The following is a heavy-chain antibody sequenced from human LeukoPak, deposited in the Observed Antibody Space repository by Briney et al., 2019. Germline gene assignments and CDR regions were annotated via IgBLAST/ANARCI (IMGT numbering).Heavy chain of an antibody. V-gene: IGHV1-69*06. CDR3: AREAADSSGYSMWWYFDL. D-gene: IGHD3-22*01. Sequence: ASVKVSCKASGGTFSSNAISWVRLAPGQGPEWMGGIIPMLGSTIYVEKFQDRVTITADKSSSTCYMELSSLRSEDTAAYYCAREAADSSGYSMWWYFDLWGRGTLVTVSS. CDR2: IIPMLGST. J-gene: IGHJ2*01. CDR1: GGTFSSNA.